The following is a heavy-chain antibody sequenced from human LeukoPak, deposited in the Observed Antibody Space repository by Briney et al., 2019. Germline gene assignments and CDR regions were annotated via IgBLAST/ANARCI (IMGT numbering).Heavy chain of an antibody. CDR1: GFTFSSYG. Sequence: AGGSLRLSCAASGFTFSSYGMHWVRQAPGKGLEWVAVIWYDGSNKYYADSVKGRFTISRDNSKNTVYLQMNSLRAEDTAVYYCARFYGSGSYYNGGFDYWGQGTLVTVSS. D-gene: IGHD3-10*01. CDR2: IWYDGSNK. J-gene: IGHJ4*02. V-gene: IGHV3-33*01. CDR3: ARFYGSGSYYNGGFDY.